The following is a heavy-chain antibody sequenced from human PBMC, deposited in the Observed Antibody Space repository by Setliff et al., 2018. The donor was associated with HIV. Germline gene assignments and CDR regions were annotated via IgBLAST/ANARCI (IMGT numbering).Heavy chain of an antibody. CDR1: GFGFSGYF. V-gene: IGHV3-11*01. Sequence: GSLRLSCAASGFGFSGYFMSWIRQTPRKGLEWISYIGYSGTPIYYADSVKGRFTISRDNAENSLYLDMNNLRVEDSALYYCTRDGGEYWGQGTLVTVSS. CDR2: IGYSGTPI. J-gene: IGHJ4*02. D-gene: IGHD2-15*01. CDR3: TRDGGEY.